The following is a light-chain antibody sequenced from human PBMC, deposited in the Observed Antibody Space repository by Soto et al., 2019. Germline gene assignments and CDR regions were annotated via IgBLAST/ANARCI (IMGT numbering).Light chain of an antibody. Sequence: DIQMTQSPSSLSASVGDRVAITCRASQGIINYLAWYQQKPGKVPKLLIYAASTLRSGVPSRFSGSESGTDFTLTISSLQPEDVATYYCQKYNSAPWTFGQGTKVDIK. CDR1: QGIINY. J-gene: IGKJ1*01. CDR2: AAS. V-gene: IGKV1-27*01. CDR3: QKYNSAPWT.